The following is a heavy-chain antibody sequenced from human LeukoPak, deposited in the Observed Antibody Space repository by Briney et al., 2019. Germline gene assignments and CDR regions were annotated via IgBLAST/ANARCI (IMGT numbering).Heavy chain of an antibody. CDR2: INPSGGST. V-gene: IGHV1-46*01. CDR1: GYTFTSYY. J-gene: IGHJ6*04. Sequence: ASVKVSCKASGYTFTSYYMHWVRQAPGQGLEWMGIINPSGGSTSYAQKFQGRVTMTRDTSTSTVYMELSSLRSEDTAVYYCAALAVAGIGDYYYFGMDGWGKGTTVTVAS. D-gene: IGHD6-19*01. CDR3: AALAVAGIGDYYYFGMDG.